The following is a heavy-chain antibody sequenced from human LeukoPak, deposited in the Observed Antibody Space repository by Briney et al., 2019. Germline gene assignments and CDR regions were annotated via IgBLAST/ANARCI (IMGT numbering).Heavy chain of an antibody. J-gene: IGHJ4*02. CDR1: GGSISSYY. CDR2: IYYSGST. Sequence: PSETLSLTCTVSGGSISSYYWSWIRQPPGKGLEWIGYIYYSGSTNYNPSLKSRVTISVDTSKNQFSLKLSSLTAADTAVYYCARHVTNYDSSGWYYFDYWGQGTLVTVSS. CDR3: ARHVTNYDSSGWYYFDY. D-gene: IGHD6-13*01. V-gene: IGHV4-59*08.